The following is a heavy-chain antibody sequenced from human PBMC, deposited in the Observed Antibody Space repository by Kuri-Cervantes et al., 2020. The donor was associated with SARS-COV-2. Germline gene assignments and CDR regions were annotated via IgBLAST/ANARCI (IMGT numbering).Heavy chain of an antibody. CDR2: ISYDGSNK. CDR3: ARDIVEWETTDYYMDV. V-gene: IGHV3-30*03. J-gene: IGHJ6*03. Sequence: GESLKISCAASGFTFSSYGMHWVRQAPGKGLEWVAVISYDGSNKYYADSVKGRFIISRDNSKNTLYLQMGSLRAEDTAVYYCARDIVEWETTDYYMDVWGKGTTVTVSS. D-gene: IGHD1-26*01. CDR1: GFTFSSYG.